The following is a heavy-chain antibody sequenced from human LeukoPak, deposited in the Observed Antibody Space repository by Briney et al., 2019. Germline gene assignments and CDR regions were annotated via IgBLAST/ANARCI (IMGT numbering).Heavy chain of an antibody. CDR3: ATHDFWWSRGLDP. CDR1: GGTFSSYT. D-gene: IGHD3-3*01. CDR2: IIPILGIA. Sequence: ASVKVSCKASGGTFSSYTISWVRQAPGQGLEWMGRIIPILGIANYAQKFQGRVTITADKSTSTAYMELSSLRSEDTAVYYCATHDFWWSRGLDPWGQGTLVTVSS. V-gene: IGHV1-69*02. J-gene: IGHJ5*02.